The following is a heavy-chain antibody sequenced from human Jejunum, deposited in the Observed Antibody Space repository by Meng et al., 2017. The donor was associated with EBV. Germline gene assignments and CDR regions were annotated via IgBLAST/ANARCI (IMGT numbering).Heavy chain of an antibody. CDR3: ASVGYYDSSGYFTDY. D-gene: IGHD3-22*01. J-gene: IGHJ4*02. Sequence: QVLVEGSGPGLVQPSGTLFLTCAVSGGSITSTNWWSWVRQPPGKGLEWIGEIHHSGRTNYNPSLKSRVTISVDKSKNQFSLELSSVTAADTAVYFCASVGYYDSSGYFTDYWGQGTLVTVSS. CDR2: IHHSGRT. V-gene: IGHV4-4*02. CDR1: GGSITSTNW.